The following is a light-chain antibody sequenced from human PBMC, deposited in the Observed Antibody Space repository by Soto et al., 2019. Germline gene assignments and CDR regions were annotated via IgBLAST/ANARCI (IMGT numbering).Light chain of an antibody. V-gene: IGKV3-11*01. J-gene: IGKJ1*01. Sequence: EIVLTQYPATLSLSPGERATLSCRASQSVSSYLAWYQQKPGQAPNLLIYDASNRATGIPARFSGSGSGTDFTLTISSLEPEDFAVYYCQQRSNWPVTFGQGTKVEIK. CDR3: QQRSNWPVT. CDR2: DAS. CDR1: QSVSSY.